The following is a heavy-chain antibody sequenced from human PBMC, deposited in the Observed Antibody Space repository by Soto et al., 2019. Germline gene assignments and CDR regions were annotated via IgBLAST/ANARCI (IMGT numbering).Heavy chain of an antibody. CDR2: ISSSSSYI. CDR1: GFTFSSYS. J-gene: IGHJ6*02. Sequence: PGGSLRLSCAASGFTFSSYSMNWVRQAPGKGLEWVSSISSSSSYIYYADSVKGRFTISRGNAKNSLYLQMNSLRAEDTAVYYCARADSGYAHGYYYYGMDVWGQGTTVTVSS. CDR3: ARADSGYAHGYYYYGMDV. D-gene: IGHD5-12*01. V-gene: IGHV3-21*01.